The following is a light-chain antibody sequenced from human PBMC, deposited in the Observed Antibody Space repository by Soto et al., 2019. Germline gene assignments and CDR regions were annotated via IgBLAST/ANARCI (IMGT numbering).Light chain of an antibody. Sequence: EIVLTQSPGTLSLSPGERATLSCRASRSVSSRYFDWYQQRPGPAPMLLIYGTSNSATGSPAKFSGSGSGTDFTLTITRLQPEDFAVYFCHQYGYSPNTFGQGTKLEIK. V-gene: IGKV3-20*01. CDR1: RSVSSRY. CDR2: GTS. CDR3: HQYGYSPNT. J-gene: IGKJ2*01.